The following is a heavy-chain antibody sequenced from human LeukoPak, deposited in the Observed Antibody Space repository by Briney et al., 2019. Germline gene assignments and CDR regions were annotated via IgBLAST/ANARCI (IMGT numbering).Heavy chain of an antibody. V-gene: IGHV3-9*01. CDR3: AKDILSSTLTNWFDP. Sequence: GGSLRLSCAASGFTFYDYAMHWVRHAPGKGLEWVSGISWNSGWIGYADTVKGRFTISRDNAKNSLYLQMNSLRAEDTALYYCAKDILSSTLTNWFDPWGQGTLVTVSS. J-gene: IGHJ5*02. CDR1: GFTFYDYA. CDR2: ISWNSGWI. D-gene: IGHD2-2*01.